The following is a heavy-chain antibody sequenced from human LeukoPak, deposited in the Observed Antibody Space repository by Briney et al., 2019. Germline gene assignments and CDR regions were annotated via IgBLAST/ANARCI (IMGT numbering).Heavy chain of an antibody. CDR2: IDSVGNT. D-gene: IGHD7-27*01. J-gene: IGHJ6*02. V-gene: IGHV3-13*01. CDR1: GFTFVTSN. Sequence: GGPLSLSCPASGFTFVTSNLNWFRQPPGKGLEWSPAIDSVGNTYYAGSVKGRFTISRENAWNSLYLQMDSLRDGDTAVYYCIRIRTGEHQYGMDVWGQGTTVTVSS. CDR3: IRIRTGEHQYGMDV.